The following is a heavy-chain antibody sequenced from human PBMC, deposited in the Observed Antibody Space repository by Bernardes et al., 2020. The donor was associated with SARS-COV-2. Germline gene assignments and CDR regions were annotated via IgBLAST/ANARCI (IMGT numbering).Heavy chain of an antibody. Sequence: ASMKVSCKVSGYTLTELSMHWVRQAPGKGLEWMGGFDPEDGETIYAQKFQGRVTMTEDTSTDTAYMELSSLRSEDTAVYYCATTTAIPYYYYGMDVWGQGTTVTVSS. D-gene: IGHD2-2*02. V-gene: IGHV1-24*01. J-gene: IGHJ6*02. CDR2: FDPEDGET. CDR1: GYTLTELS. CDR3: ATTTAIPYYYYGMDV.